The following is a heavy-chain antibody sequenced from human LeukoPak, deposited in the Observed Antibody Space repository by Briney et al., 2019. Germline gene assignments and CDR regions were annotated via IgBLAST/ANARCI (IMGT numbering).Heavy chain of an antibody. D-gene: IGHD1-1*01. CDR3: ARDRGAGTTTFDY. CDR2: IYYSGST. J-gene: IGHJ4*02. V-gene: IGHV4-31*03. CDR1: GGSISSGGYY. Sequence: SETLSLTCTVSGGSISSGGYYWSWIRQHPGKGLEWIGYIYYSGSTYYNPSLKSRVTISVDTSKNQFSLKLTSVTAADTAVYYCARDRGAGTTTFDYWGQGTLVTVSS.